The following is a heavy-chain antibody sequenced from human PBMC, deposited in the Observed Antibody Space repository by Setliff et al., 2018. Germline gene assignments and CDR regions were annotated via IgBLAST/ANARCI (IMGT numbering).Heavy chain of an antibody. V-gene: IGHV1-69*05. J-gene: IGHJ4*02. CDR3: ATFRRDGYNRDY. Sequence: SVKVSCKASGGTFSSYAISWVRQAPGQGLEWMGGIIPILRTADYAQKFQGRVTVTTDESTSTAYMELSSLRSEDTAVYYCATFRRDGYNRDYWGQGTLVTVSS. D-gene: IGHD5-12*01. CDR2: IIPILRTA. CDR1: GGTFSSYA.